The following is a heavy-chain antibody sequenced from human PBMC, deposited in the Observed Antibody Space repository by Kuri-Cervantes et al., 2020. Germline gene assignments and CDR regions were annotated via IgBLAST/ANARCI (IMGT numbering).Heavy chain of an antibody. J-gene: IGHJ5*02. CDR3: ARLASGWQGWFDP. CDR2: IYPGDSDT. Sequence: GGSLRLSCKGSGYSFTSYWIGWVRQMPGKGLEWMGIIYPGDSDTRYSPSFQGQVTIPADKSISTAYLQWSSLKASDTAMYYCARLASGWQGWFDPWGQGTLVTVSS. CDR1: GYSFTSYW. D-gene: IGHD2-15*01. V-gene: IGHV5-51*01.